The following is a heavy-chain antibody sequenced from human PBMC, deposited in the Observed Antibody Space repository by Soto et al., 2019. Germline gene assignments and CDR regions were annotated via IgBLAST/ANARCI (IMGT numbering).Heavy chain of an antibody. CDR2: ISWDGGSA. V-gene: IGHV3-43*01. Sequence: GGLRRSGTASGCTFDDHTLHWVRQAPGKGLEWVSLISWDGGSAYYADSVKGRFTISRDNIKDSLYLQMNSLRTDDTALYYCVKDGTVDGYVGAFDIWGQGTMVTV. J-gene: IGHJ3*02. CDR1: GCTFDDHT. D-gene: IGHD5-18*01. CDR3: VKDGTVDGYVGAFDI.